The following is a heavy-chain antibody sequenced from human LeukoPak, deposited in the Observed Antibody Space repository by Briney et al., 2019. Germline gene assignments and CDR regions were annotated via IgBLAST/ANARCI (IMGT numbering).Heavy chain of an antibody. Sequence: PSETLSLTCTGSGGSVSSSSYYWSWIRQPPGKGLEWIGYILYGGSTSYNPSLKSRVTISVDTSKNQVSLQLSSVTAADTAVYYCARVSLTMIFNYWGQGILVTVSS. V-gene: IGHV4-61*01. CDR3: ARVSLTMIFNY. CDR2: ILYGGST. J-gene: IGHJ4*02. D-gene: IGHD3-22*01. CDR1: GGSVSSSSYY.